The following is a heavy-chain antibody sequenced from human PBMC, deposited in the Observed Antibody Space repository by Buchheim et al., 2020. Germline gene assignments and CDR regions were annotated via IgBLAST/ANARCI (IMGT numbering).Heavy chain of an antibody. D-gene: IGHD3-10*01. CDR3: ARGFGSGRSTPVVDK. V-gene: IGHV4-59*01. Sequence: QVQLQESGPGLVKPSETLSLTCTVSGGSFTNFYWTWIRQSPGKGLEYIGYVYYSGSTDYNPSLKSRVTISLDTPKNHFSLELSSVTTADTAVYYCARGFGSGRSTPVVDKWGQGT. CDR2: VYYSGST. CDR1: GGSFTNFY. J-gene: IGHJ4*02.